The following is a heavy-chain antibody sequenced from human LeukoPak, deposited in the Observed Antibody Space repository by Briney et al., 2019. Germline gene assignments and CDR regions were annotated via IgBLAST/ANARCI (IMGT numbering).Heavy chain of an antibody. CDR1: GGTFSSYA. Sequence: GASVKVSCKASGGTFSSYAISWVRQAPGQGLEWMGRIIPIPGIANCAQKFQGRVTITADKSTSTAYMELSSLRSEDTAVYYCARDRLEMATINFDYWGQGTLVTVSS. CDR2: IIPIPGIA. J-gene: IGHJ4*02. V-gene: IGHV1-69*04. D-gene: IGHD5-24*01. CDR3: ARDRLEMATINFDY.